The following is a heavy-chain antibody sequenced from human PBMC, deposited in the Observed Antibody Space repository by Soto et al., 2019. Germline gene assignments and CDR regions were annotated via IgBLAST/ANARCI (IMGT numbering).Heavy chain of an antibody. J-gene: IGHJ5*02. D-gene: IGHD2-15*01. CDR3: ARGSGGIVVVVAATASTFNWFDP. CDR1: GGSFSGYY. V-gene: IGHV4-34*01. Sequence: SETLSLTCAVYGGSFSGYYWSWIRQPPGEGLEWIGEINHSGSTNYNPSLKSRVTISVDTSKNQFSLKLSSVTAADTAVYYCARGSGGIVVVVAATASTFNWFDPWGQGTLVTVSS. CDR2: INHSGST.